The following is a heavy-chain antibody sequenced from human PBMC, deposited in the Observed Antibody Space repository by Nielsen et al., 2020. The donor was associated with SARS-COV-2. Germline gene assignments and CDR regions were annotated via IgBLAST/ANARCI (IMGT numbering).Heavy chain of an antibody. D-gene: IGHD3-22*01. CDR1: GGSISSYY. V-gene: IGHV4-59*12. CDR3: ARGRYYYDSSGYPRFDP. J-gene: IGHJ5*02. CDR2: IYYSGST. Sequence: SETLSLTCTVSGGSISSYYWSWIRQPPGKGLEWIGYIYYSGSTNYNPSLKSRVTISVDTSKNQFSLKLSSVTAADTAVYYCARGRYYYDSSGYPRFDPWGQGTLVTVSS.